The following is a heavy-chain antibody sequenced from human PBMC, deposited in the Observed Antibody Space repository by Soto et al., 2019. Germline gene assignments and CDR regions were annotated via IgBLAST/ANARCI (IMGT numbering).Heavy chain of an antibody. D-gene: IGHD3-3*01. Sequence: EVQLVESGGGLVKPGGSLRLSCAASGFTFSSYIMNWVRQAPGKGLEWVSSISSSSSYIYYADSVKGRFTISRDNAKNSLYLQMNSLRAEDTAVYYCARGRPDYDFWSGVDYWGQGTLVTVSS. CDR2: ISSSSSYI. CDR3: ARGRPDYDFWSGVDY. J-gene: IGHJ4*02. V-gene: IGHV3-21*01. CDR1: GFTFSSYI.